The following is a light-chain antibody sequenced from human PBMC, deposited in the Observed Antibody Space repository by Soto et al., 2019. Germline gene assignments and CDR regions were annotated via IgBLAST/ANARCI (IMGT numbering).Light chain of an antibody. CDR2: GTS. Sequence: EIVLTQSPGTLSVSPGERATLSCRASQTISTNNLAWYQQKPGQAPSLLIYGTSSRATGIPDRFSGSGSGTDFTRTISRLEPEDSAIYYCQQRSNWPPVTFGGGTKVEIK. V-gene: IGKV3D-20*02. CDR1: QTISTNN. CDR3: QQRSNWPPVT. J-gene: IGKJ4*01.